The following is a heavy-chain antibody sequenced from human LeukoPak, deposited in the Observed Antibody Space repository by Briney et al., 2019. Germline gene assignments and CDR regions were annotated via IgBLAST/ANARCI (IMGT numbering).Heavy chain of an antibody. J-gene: IGHJ4*02. D-gene: IGHD3-22*01. CDR1: GFTFDAYA. CDR3: VRSAYLDSSGYYFDF. CDR2: LTNTGGTK. Sequence: GGSLRLSCTASGFTFDAYAMNCVRQAPGKGLECVSALTNTGGTKYYADSVKGRFTISRDNYKITVSLQMKSLRAHDTAVYYCVRSAYLDSSGYYFDFWGQGTLVTVSS. V-gene: IGHV3-23*05.